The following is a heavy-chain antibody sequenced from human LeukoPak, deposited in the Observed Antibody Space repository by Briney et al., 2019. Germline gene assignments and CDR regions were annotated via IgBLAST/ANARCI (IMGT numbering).Heavy chain of an antibody. D-gene: IGHD6-13*01. CDR2: IYYSGST. V-gene: IGHV4-39*01. Sequence: SETLSLICTVSGASFSSSTYYWGWIRQPPGKGLERIGSIYYSGSTYYNPSLKSRVTMSVDTSKNQFSLKLSAVTAADTAVYYCARHAGIISATGTRPFDYWGQGTLVTVSS. CDR3: ARHAGIISATGTRPFDY. CDR1: GASFSSSTYY. J-gene: IGHJ4*02.